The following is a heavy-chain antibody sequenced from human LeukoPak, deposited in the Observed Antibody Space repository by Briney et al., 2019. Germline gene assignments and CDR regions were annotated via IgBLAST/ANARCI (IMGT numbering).Heavy chain of an antibody. CDR3: ARGIVGATRGYYYYYMDV. D-gene: IGHD1-26*01. J-gene: IGHJ6*03. CDR2: IKQDGSEK. Sequence: GGSLRLSCAASGFTFSTYWMSWVRQAPGKGLEWVANIKQDGSEKYYVDSVKGRFTISRDNAKNSLYLQMNSLRAEDTAVYYCARGIVGATRGYYYYYMDVWGKGTTVTVSS. V-gene: IGHV3-7*01. CDR1: GFTFSTYW.